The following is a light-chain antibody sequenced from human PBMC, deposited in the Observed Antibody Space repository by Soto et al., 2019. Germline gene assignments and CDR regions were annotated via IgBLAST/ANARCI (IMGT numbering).Light chain of an antibody. J-gene: IGKJ1*01. CDR1: QSVSSTY. CDR3: QHYGSSLWT. V-gene: IGKV3-20*01. CDR2: ATS. Sequence: ELVLTQSPGTLSLSPGERASLSCRASQSVSSTYLAWYQQKPGQAPRLVIYATSTRATGIPDRFSGSGSGTDFTLTISRLEPEDFAMYYCQHYGSSLWTFGQGTKVEIK.